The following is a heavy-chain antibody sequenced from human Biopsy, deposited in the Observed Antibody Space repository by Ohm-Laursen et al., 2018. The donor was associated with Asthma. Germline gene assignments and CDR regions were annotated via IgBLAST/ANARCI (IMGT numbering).Heavy chain of an antibody. D-gene: IGHD2-2*01. J-gene: IGHJ4*02. Sequence: SVKVSCKSLGGTFNTYVIGWVRQAPGQGLEWMGGINSVFGTTTYPQKFQDRVTITADDSACTVYMELSSLRSEDTAVYYCARKAGSCISRTCYSLDFWGQGTLVTVSS. CDR2: INSVFGTT. V-gene: IGHV1-69*13. CDR1: GGTFNTYV. CDR3: ARKAGSCISRTCYSLDF.